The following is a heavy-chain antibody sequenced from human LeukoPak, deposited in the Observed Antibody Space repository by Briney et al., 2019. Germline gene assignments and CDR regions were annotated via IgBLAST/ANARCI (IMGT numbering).Heavy chain of an antibody. D-gene: IGHD2-2*01. CDR2: LHSDGTST. V-gene: IGHV3-74*01. CDR1: GFTLSNYW. CDR3: AKDSCSSTSCLYYFDY. Sequence: PGGSLRLSCAASGFTLSNYWMHWVRQAPGKGLVWVSRLHSDGTSTSYADSVKGRFTISRDNSKNTLYLQMNSLRAEDTAVYYCAKDSCSSTSCLYYFDYWGQGTLVTVSS. J-gene: IGHJ4*02.